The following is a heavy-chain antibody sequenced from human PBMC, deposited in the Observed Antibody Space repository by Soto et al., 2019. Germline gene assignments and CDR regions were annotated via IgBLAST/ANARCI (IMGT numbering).Heavy chain of an antibody. CDR2: ISGSGGST. D-gene: IGHD5-18*01. Sequence: GGSLRLSCAASGFTFSSYAMSWVRQAPGKGLEWVSAISGSGGSTHYADSVKGRFTISRDNSKNTLYLQMNSLRAEDTAVYYCAKDRPGAGMVRELDYWGQGTLVTVSS. V-gene: IGHV3-23*01. CDR3: AKDRPGAGMVRELDY. CDR1: GFTFSSYA. J-gene: IGHJ4*02.